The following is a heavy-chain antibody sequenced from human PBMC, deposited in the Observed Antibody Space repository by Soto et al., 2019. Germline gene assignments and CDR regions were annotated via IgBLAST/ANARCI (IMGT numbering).Heavy chain of an antibody. CDR3: ARSIAAVDY. J-gene: IGHJ4*02. Sequence: SETLSLTCTVSGASVTSGTYYWTWIRQPPGKGLEWIGHINYSGNTNYNPSLKSRVTISVDTSKNQVSLRLSSVTAADTAVYYCARSIAAVDYWGQGTLVTVSS. D-gene: IGHD6-13*01. CDR1: GASVTSGTYY. CDR2: INYSGNT. V-gene: IGHV4-61*01.